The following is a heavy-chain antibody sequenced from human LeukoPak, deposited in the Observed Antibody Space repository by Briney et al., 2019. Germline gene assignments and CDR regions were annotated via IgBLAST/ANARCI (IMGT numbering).Heavy chain of an antibody. CDR1: GGSFSGYY. J-gene: IGHJ4*02. Sequence: SETLSLTCAVYGGSFSGYYWSWIRQPPGKGLEWIGEINHSGSTNYNPSLKSRVTISVDTSKNQFSLKLSSVTAADTAVYYCARGNSGFSVFDYWGQGTLVTVSS. D-gene: IGHD3-22*01. CDR3: ARGNSGFSVFDY. CDR2: INHSGST. V-gene: IGHV4-34*01.